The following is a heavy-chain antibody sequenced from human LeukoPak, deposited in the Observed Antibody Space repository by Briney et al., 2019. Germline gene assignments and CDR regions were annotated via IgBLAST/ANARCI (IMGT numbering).Heavy chain of an antibody. Sequence: GGSLRLSCAASGFTFSSYWMHWVRQAPGKGLVWVSRIHSDGRSTDYADSVKGRFTISRDNAKNTLNLQMNSLRAEDTAVYYCARDSDYGETFDYWGQGTLVTVSS. CDR1: GFTFSSYW. J-gene: IGHJ4*02. V-gene: IGHV3-74*01. D-gene: IGHD4-17*01. CDR3: ARDSDYGETFDY. CDR2: IHSDGRST.